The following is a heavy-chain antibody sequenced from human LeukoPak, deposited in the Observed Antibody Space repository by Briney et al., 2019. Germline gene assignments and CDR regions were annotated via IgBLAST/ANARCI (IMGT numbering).Heavy chain of an antibody. CDR1: GYTFTGYY. J-gene: IGHJ4*02. CDR2: INPNSGGT. Sequence: GASVKVSCKASGYTFTGYYMHWVRQAPGQGLEWMGWINPNSGGTNYAQKFQGRVTMTRDTSISTAYRELSRLRSDDTAVYYCARGSITMVREFVDYWGQGTLVTVSS. CDR3: ARGSITMVREFVDY. V-gene: IGHV1-2*02. D-gene: IGHD3-10*01.